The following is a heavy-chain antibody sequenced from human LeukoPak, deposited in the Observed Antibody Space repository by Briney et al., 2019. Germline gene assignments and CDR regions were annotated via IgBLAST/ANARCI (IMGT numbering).Heavy chain of an antibody. V-gene: IGHV3-73*01. D-gene: IGHD1-26*01. J-gene: IGHJ5*02. CDR1: GFTFSGSA. CDR3: TRRGAWFDP. Sequence: GGSLKLSCAASGFTFSGSAMHWVRLASGKGLEWVGRIRSKANSYATAYAASVKGRFTISRDDSKNTAYLQMNSLKTEDTAVYYCTRRGAWFDPWGQGTLVTVSS. CDR2: IRSKANSYAT.